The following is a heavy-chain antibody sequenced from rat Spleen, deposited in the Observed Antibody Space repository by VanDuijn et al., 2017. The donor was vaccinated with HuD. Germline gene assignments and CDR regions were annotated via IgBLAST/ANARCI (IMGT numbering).Heavy chain of an antibody. Sequence: EVQLVESGGGLVQPGRSLKLSCAASGFTFSDYYMAWVRQAPKKGLEWVASINFDGSGTYYRDSVKGRFTFSRDNAKSTLYLQMNSLRSEDTANYYCARHGLGSRYFDFWGPGTMVTVSS. D-gene: IGHD5-1*01. CDR1: GFTFSDYY. CDR2: INFDGSGT. CDR3: ARHGLGSRYFDF. V-gene: IGHV5-22*01. J-gene: IGHJ1*01.